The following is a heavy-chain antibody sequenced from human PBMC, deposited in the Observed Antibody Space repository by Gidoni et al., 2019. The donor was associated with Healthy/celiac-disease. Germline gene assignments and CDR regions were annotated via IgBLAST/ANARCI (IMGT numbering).Heavy chain of an antibody. Sequence: QVQLVASGGGVVQPGRSLSLSCAASGFPFSSYAMHWVRQAPGKGLEWVAVISYDGSNKYYADSVKGRFTISRDNSKNTLYLQMNSLRAEDTAVYYCARAGDYGGYYGMDVWGQGTTVTVSS. J-gene: IGHJ6*02. CDR2: ISYDGSNK. D-gene: IGHD3-10*01. V-gene: IGHV3-30-3*01. CDR1: GFPFSSYA. CDR3: ARAGDYGGYYGMDV.